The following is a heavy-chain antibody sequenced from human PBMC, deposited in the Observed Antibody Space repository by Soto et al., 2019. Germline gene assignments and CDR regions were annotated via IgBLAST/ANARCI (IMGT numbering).Heavy chain of an antibody. CDR1: GYSISSGYY. D-gene: IGHD2-2*01. CDR2: IYHSGST. Sequence: SETLSLTCAVSGYSISSGYYWGWLRPPPGKGLEWIGSIYHSGSTYYNPSLKSRVTISVDTSKNQFSLKLSSVTAADTAVYYCARDGFVVVPASSSDYYYGMDVWGQGTTVTVSS. J-gene: IGHJ6*02. CDR3: ARDGFVVVPASSSDYYYGMDV. V-gene: IGHV4-38-2*02.